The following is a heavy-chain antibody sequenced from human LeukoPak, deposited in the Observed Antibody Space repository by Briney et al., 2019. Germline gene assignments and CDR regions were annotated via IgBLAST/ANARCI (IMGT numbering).Heavy chain of an antibody. V-gene: IGHV4-59*12. CDR3: ARSDIVVVVADTLRYDSSGYYDY. CDR2: IYYSGST. J-gene: IGHJ4*02. CDR1: GGSIKSYY. D-gene: IGHD2-15*01. Sequence: SETLSLTCTVSGGSIKSYYWSWIRQPPGKGLEWIGQIYYSGSTNYNPSLKSRVTISVDTSKNQFSLKLSSVTAADTAVYYCARSDIVVVVADTLRYDSSGYYDYWGQGTLVTVSS.